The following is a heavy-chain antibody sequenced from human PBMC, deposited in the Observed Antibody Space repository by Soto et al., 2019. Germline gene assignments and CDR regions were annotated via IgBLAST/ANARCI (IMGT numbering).Heavy chain of an antibody. CDR3: AKCFGSHWYVCDY. D-gene: IGHD6-13*01. CDR2: ISYDGATK. V-gene: IGHV3-30*18. J-gene: IGHJ4*02. CDR1: GFTFSSYG. Sequence: QVQLVESGGGVVQPGRSLRLSCAASGFTFSSYGMHWVRQAPGKGLEWVAVISYDGATKYYADSVKGRFTISRDNSKHTLYLQMNSLRPEDTAMYYCAKCFGSHWYVCDYWGQGTLVTVSS.